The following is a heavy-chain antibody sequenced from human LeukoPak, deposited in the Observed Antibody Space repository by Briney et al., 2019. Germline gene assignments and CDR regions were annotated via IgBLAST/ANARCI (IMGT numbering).Heavy chain of an antibody. CDR2: INYNGRNT. Sequence: GGSLRLSCAASGFNFPIYTMNWVRQAPRKGLEWVSIINYNGRNTYYADSVEGRFTISRDNSKNMVYLQMNSLRAEDTAIYYCAKDGHCPDSICPTDIAVAGYVDSWGQGTLVTVSS. D-gene: IGHD6-19*01. J-gene: IGHJ4*02. V-gene: IGHV3-23*01. CDR3: AKDGHCPDSICPTDIAVAGYVDS. CDR1: GFNFPIYT.